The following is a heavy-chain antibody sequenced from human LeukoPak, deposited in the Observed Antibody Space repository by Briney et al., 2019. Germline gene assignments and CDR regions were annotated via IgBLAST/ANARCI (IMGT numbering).Heavy chain of an antibody. V-gene: IGHV4-4*02. J-gene: IGHJ3*02. CDR3: ARNNWNDAAGAFDI. D-gene: IGHD1-1*01. CDR2: IYHSGST. Sequence: KPSGTLSLTCAVSGGSISSSNWWGWVRQPPGKGLEWIGEIYHSGSTNYNPSLKSRVTISVDKSKNQFSLKLSSVTAADTAVYYCARNNWNDAAGAFDIWGQGTMVTVSS. CDR1: GGSISSSNW.